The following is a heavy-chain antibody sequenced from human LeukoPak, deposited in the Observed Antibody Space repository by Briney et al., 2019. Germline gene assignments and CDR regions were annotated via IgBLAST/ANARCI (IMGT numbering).Heavy chain of an antibody. Sequence: HPGGSLRLSCAASGFTFSSYAMSWVRQAPGKGLEWVSAISGSGGSTYYADSVKGRFTISRDNSKNTLYLQMNSLRAEDTAVYYCVCGDKFGDPRNYAFDIWGQGTMVTVSS. D-gene: IGHD3-10*01. V-gene: IGHV3-23*01. CDR3: VCGDKFGDPRNYAFDI. CDR1: GFTFSSYA. J-gene: IGHJ3*02. CDR2: ISGSGGST.